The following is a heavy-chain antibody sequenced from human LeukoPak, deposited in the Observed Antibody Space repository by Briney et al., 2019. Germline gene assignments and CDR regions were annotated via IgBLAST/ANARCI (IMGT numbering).Heavy chain of an antibody. Sequence: ASVKVSCKASGGTFSSYAISWVRQAPGQGLEWMGGIIPIFGTANYAQKFQGRVTITADESTSTAYMELSSLRSEDTAVYHCARARYCSGGSCPHGGGMDVWGQGTAVTVSS. D-gene: IGHD2-15*01. V-gene: IGHV1-69*13. J-gene: IGHJ6*02. CDR1: GGTFSSYA. CDR2: IIPIFGTA. CDR3: ARARYCSGGSCPHGGGMDV.